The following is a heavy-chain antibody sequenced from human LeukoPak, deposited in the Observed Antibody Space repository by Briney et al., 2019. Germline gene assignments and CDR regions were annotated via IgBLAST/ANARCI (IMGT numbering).Heavy chain of an antibody. Sequence: GASVKVSCKASGYTFTNYYIYWVRQAPGQGLEWMGWISPNTGDTNSAQRFQGRVTKTRDTSISTAYVELSRLTSDDTAVYYCANGLGSSGWNFDYWGRGTLVTVSS. V-gene: IGHV1-2*02. CDR3: ANGLGSSGWNFDY. J-gene: IGHJ4*02. D-gene: IGHD6-19*01. CDR1: GYTFTNYY. CDR2: ISPNTGDT.